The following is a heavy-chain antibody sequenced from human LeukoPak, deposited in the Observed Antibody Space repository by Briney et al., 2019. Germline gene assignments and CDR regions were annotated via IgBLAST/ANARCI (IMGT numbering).Heavy chain of an antibody. Sequence: KPSETLSLTCTVAGGSISSYYWSWIRQPPGKGLEWIAFIYYSGYTNYNPSLKSRASISLDTSKNLCSLSLSSVTAADTAVYYCARHAIYSGDYSYWFDPWGLGTLVTVSS. V-gene: IGHV4-59*08. D-gene: IGHD1-26*01. CDR1: GGSISSYY. CDR2: IYYSGYT. J-gene: IGHJ5*02. CDR3: ARHAIYSGDYSYWFDP.